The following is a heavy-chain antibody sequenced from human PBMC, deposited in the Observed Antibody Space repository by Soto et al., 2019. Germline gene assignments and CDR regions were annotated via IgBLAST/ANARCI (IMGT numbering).Heavy chain of an antibody. CDR1: GGSISSGGYS. J-gene: IGHJ3*02. CDR3: ARVWGGAFDI. Sequence: SETLSLTCAVSGGSISSGGYSWSWIRQPPGKGLEWIGYIYHSGSTYYNPSLKSRVTISVDRSENQFSLKLSFVTAADTAVYYCARVWGGAFDIWGQGTMVTVSS. V-gene: IGHV4-30-2*01. CDR2: IYHSGST. D-gene: IGHD3-10*01.